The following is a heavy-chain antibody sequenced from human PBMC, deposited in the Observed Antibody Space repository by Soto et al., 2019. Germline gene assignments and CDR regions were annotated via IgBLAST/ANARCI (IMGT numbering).Heavy chain of an antibody. CDR3: AGGALHAFDI. J-gene: IGHJ3*02. CDR1: GGSFSGYY. V-gene: IGHV4-34*01. D-gene: IGHD3-16*01. Sequence: SETLSLTCAVSGGSFSGYYWSWIRQPPGKGLEWIGEINHSGSTNYNPSLKSRVTISVDTSKNQFSLKLSSVTAADTAVYYCAGGALHAFDIWGQGTMVTVSS. CDR2: INHSGST.